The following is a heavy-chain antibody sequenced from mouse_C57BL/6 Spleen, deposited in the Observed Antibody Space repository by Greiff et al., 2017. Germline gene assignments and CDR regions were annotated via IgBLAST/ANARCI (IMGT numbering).Heavy chain of an antibody. V-gene: IGHV3-6*01. CDR1: GYSITSGYY. J-gene: IGHJ2*01. CDR2: ISYDGSN. CDR3: ARVITTVVEI. D-gene: IGHD1-1*01. Sequence: DVQLQESGPGLVKPSQSLSLTCSVTGYSITSGYYWNWIRQFPGNKLEWMGYISYDGSNNYNPSLKNRISITRDTSKNQFFLKLNSVTTEDTATYYCARVITTVVEIWGQGTTLTVSS.